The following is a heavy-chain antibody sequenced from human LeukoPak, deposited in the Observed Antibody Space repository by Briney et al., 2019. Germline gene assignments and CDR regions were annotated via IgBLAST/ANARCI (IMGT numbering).Heavy chain of an antibody. D-gene: IGHD6-13*01. CDR2: IYYSGST. Sequence: SETLSLTCTVSGGSISSSSYYWGWIRQPPGKGLEWIGSIYYSGSTYYNPSLKSRVTISVDTSKNQFSLKLSSVTAADTAVYYCARGQSIAAAGTIWFDPWGQGTLVTVSS. CDR3: ARGQSIAAAGTIWFDP. J-gene: IGHJ5*02. V-gene: IGHV4-39*01. CDR1: GGSISSSSYY.